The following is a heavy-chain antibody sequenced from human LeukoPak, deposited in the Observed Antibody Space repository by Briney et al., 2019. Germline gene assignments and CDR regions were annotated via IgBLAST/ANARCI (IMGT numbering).Heavy chain of an antibody. Sequence: SETLSLTCTGSGDSISNYFWTWIRQPPGKGLESIGYIYYSGSSDYNPSLKSRATISVDTSKTQFSLKLSSVTAADTAVYYCARFPGSAEYRHYYYMDVWGKGTTVTVSS. V-gene: IGHV4-59*01. CDR1: GDSISNYF. CDR2: IYYSGSS. J-gene: IGHJ6*03. D-gene: IGHD2-15*01. CDR3: ARFPGSAEYRHYYYMDV.